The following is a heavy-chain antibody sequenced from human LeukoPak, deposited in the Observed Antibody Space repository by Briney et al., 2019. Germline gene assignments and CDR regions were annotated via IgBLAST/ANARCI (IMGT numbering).Heavy chain of an antibody. CDR1: GFTFSSYG. Sequence: GGSLRLSCAASGFTFSSYGMHWVRQAPGKGLEWVAFIRYDGSNKYYADSVKGRFTISRDNTKNTLYLQMNSLRAGDTAVYYCAKDPNGDYFGAFDMWGQGTMVTVSS. V-gene: IGHV3-30*02. CDR2: IRYDGSNK. J-gene: IGHJ3*02. CDR3: AKDPNGDYFGAFDM. D-gene: IGHD4-17*01.